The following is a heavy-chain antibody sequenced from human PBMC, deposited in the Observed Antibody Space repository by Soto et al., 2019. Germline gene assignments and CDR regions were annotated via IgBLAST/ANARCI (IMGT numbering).Heavy chain of an antibody. D-gene: IGHD6-13*01. CDR1: GDSINSGDYA. CDR3: AGIRIAAAGGGLDV. CDR2: IYHSGST. J-gene: IGHJ6*02. V-gene: IGHV4-30-2*01. Sequence: LQLQESGSGLVKPSQTLSLTCGVSGDSINSGDYAWSWIRQPPGKGLEWMGYIYHSGSTYYNPSLKSRVTILVDRSKNQFSLKLSSVTAADTAVYYCAGIRIAAAGGGLDVWGQGTTVTVSS.